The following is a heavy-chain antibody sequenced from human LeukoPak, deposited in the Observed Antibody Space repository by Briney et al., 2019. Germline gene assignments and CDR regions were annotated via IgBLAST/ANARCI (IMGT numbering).Heavy chain of an antibody. J-gene: IGHJ5*02. D-gene: IGHD6-13*01. CDR1: GYSFTSYW. CDR3: ARQTGIAAAVNVNWFDP. Sequence: GESLKISCKGSGYSFTSYWIGWVRQMPGKGLEWMGIIYPGDSDTRYSPSFQGQVTISADKSISTAYLQWSGLKASDTAMYYCARQTGIAAAVNVNWFDPWGQGTLVTVSS. V-gene: IGHV5-51*01. CDR2: IYPGDSDT.